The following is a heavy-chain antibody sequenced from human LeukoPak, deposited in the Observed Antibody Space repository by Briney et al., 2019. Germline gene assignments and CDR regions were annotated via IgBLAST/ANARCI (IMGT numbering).Heavy chain of an antibody. V-gene: IGHV3-73*01. J-gene: IGHJ6*03. Sequence: PGGSLRLSCAASGFTFSGSAMHWVRQASGKGLEWVGRIRSKANSYATAYAASVKGRFTISRDDSKNTAYLQMNSLKTEDTAVYYCTRPPPYIADMDVWGKGTTVTISS. CDR1: GFTFSGSA. CDR2: IRSKANSYAT. CDR3: TRPPPYIADMDV. D-gene: IGHD6-13*01.